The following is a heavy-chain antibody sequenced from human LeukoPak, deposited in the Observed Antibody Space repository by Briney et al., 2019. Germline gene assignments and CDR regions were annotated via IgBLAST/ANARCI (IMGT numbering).Heavy chain of an antibody. D-gene: IGHD3-10*01. CDR3: ARDHPRRGSAKQYSDY. CDR2: INPNSGGT. J-gene: IGHJ4*02. CDR1: GYTFTGYY. Sequence: ASVKVSCKASGYTFTGYYMHWVRQAPGQGLEWMGWINPNSGGTNYAQKFQGRVTMTRDTSISTAYMELSRLRSDDTAAYYCARDHPRRGSAKQYSDYWGQGTLVTVSS. V-gene: IGHV1-2*02.